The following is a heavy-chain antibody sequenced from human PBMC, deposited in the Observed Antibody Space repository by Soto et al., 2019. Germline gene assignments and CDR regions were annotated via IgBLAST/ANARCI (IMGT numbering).Heavy chain of an antibody. CDR2: INAGNGNT. D-gene: IGHD3-10*02. Sequence: QVQLVQSGAEVKKPGASVKVSCKASGYTFTSYAIHWVRQAPGQRLEWMGWINAGNGNTKYSQKFQGRVTITRDTAAITAYMELSSLRSDDTAVYFCAIGDYYVIHDYWGQGTLVTDSS. CDR1: GYTFTSYA. V-gene: IGHV1-3*01. CDR3: AIGDYYVIHDY. J-gene: IGHJ4*02.